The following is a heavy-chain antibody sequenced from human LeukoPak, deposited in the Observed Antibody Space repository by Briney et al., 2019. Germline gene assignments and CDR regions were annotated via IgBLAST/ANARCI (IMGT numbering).Heavy chain of an antibody. J-gene: IGHJ3*02. CDR1: GGSISSSSYY. V-gene: IGHV4-39*01. CDR2: IYYSGST. Sequence: SETLSLTCTVSGGSISSSSYYWGWIRQPPGKELEWIGSIYYSGSTYYNPSLKSRVTISVDTSKNQFSLKLSSVTAADTAVYYCARLPYYYDSSGYYPNAFDIWGQGTMVTVSS. CDR3: ARLPYYYDSSGYYPNAFDI. D-gene: IGHD3-22*01.